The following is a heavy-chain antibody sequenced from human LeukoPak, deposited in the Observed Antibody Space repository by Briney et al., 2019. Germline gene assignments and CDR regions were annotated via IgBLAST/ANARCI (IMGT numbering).Heavy chain of an antibody. CDR3: LGNWFDP. CDR1: GFTFSNYW. CDR2: IKQDGSEK. Sequence: GGSLRLSCAASGFTFSNYWMSWVRQAPGKGLEWVANIKQDGSEKHYVDSVKGRFTISRDNAKNSLYLQMNSLRAEDTAVYYCLGNWFDPWGQGTLVTVSS. V-gene: IGHV3-7*01. J-gene: IGHJ5*02.